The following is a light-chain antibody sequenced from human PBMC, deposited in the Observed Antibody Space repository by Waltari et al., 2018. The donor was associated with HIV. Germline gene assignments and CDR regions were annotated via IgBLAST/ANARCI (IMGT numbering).Light chain of an antibody. J-gene: IGLJ3*02. CDR3: SSTDDSGNQRL. CDR1: PLRNKY. V-gene: IGLV3-10*01. CDR2: EDT. Sequence: SYELTQPPSVSVSPGQTARIPCSGDPLRNKYGYWYQQKSGQAPVLVIYEDTKRPSGIPERFSASSSGTMATLTISGAQVEDEADYYCSSTDDSGNQRLFGGGTKLTVL.